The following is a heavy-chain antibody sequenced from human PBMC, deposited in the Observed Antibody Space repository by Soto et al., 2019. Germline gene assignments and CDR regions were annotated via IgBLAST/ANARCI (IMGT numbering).Heavy chain of an antibody. J-gene: IGHJ3*02. Sequence: ASVKVSCKASGYTFTGYYMHWVRQAPGQGLEWMEWINPNSGGTNYAQKFQGRVTMTRDTTISTAYMELSRLRSDDPAVYYCARTSIGIAGRRMDAFDIWGQVKMVTFSS. D-gene: IGHD6-6*01. CDR1: GYTFTGYY. CDR2: INPNSGGT. V-gene: IGHV1-2*02. CDR3: ARTSIGIAGRRMDAFDI.